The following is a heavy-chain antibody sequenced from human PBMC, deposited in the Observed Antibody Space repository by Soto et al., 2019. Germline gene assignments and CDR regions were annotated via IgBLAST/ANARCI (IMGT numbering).Heavy chain of an antibody. Sequence: PLSETCGVGRECSSSGGYSWSRKRQPQGKSMVWIVDIYHGGSTTYIPSLKSRVTISIDKSKNQFSLKLKSVTAADTAVYFCARTGKFYYYDNSGLPFVPWGQVTLVTVSS. D-gene: IGHD3-22*01. CDR2: IYHGGST. CDR1: RECSSSGGYS. CDR3: ARTGKFYYYDNSGLPFVP. V-gene: IGHV4-30-2*01. J-gene: IGHJ5*02.